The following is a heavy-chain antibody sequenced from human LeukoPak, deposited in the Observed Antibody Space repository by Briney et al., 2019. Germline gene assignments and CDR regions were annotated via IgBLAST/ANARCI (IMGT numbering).Heavy chain of an antibody. D-gene: IGHD6-6*01. Sequence: ASVKISCKTSGYTFTSYGISWVRQAPGQGLEWMAWITAYNGNTNYAQKLQGRVTMITDTSTSTAYMELRSLRSDDTAVYYCARDPPSIASYYYYGMDVWGQGTTVTVSS. V-gene: IGHV1-18*01. CDR3: ARDPPSIASYYYYGMDV. CDR1: GYTFTSYG. CDR2: ITAYNGNT. J-gene: IGHJ6*02.